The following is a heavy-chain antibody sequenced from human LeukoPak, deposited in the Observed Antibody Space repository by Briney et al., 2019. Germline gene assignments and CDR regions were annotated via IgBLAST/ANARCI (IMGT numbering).Heavy chain of an antibody. D-gene: IGHD2-15*01. J-gene: IGHJ4*02. CDR2: ISSSGSYI. V-gene: IGHV3-21*01. Sequence: GGSLRLSCAASGFTFSSYSMNWVRQPPGKGLEWVSSISSSGSYIYYADSVKGRFSISRDSAKNSLYLQMNSLRAEDTAVYYCARGPQFCSGGSCYGYYFDYWGQGALVTVSS. CDR3: ARGPQFCSGGSCYGYYFDY. CDR1: GFTFSSYS.